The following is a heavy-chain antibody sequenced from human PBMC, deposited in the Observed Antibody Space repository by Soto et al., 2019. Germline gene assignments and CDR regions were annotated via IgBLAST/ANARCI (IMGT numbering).Heavy chain of an antibody. J-gene: IGHJ3*02. Sequence: QVQLVQSGAEVKKPGASVKVSCKASGYTFTSYGISCVRQAPGQGLEWMGWISAYNGNTNYAQKLQGRVTMTTDTSTSTAYMELRSLRSDDTAVYYCARDLRGYDSSAWAFDIWGQGTMVTVSS. V-gene: IGHV1-18*01. CDR2: ISAYNGNT. D-gene: IGHD3-22*01. CDR1: GYTFTSYG. CDR3: ARDLRGYDSSAWAFDI.